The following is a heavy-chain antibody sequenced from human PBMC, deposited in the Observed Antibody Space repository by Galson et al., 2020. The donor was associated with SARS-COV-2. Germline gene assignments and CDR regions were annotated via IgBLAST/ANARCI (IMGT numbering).Heavy chain of an antibody. CDR1: GGSISSGGYY. Sequence: SETLSLTCTVSGGSISSGGYYWSWIRQHPGKGLEWIGYIYYSGSTYYNPSLKSRVTISVDTSKNQFSLKLSSVTAADTAVYYCAREAIVVVPAALPKYYGMDVWGQGTTVTVSS. CDR3: AREAIVVVPAALPKYYGMDV. J-gene: IGHJ6*02. CDR2: IYYSGST. D-gene: IGHD2-2*01. V-gene: IGHV4-31*02.